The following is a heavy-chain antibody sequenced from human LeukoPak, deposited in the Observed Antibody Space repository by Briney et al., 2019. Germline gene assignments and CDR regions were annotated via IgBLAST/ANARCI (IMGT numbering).Heavy chain of an antibody. V-gene: IGHV1-46*01. CDR3: ARESYGEEDN. CDR1: GYIYTGFY. J-gene: IGHJ4*02. CDR2: INPSGGST. D-gene: IGHD4-17*01. Sequence: ASVKVSCKASGYIYTGFYINWVRQAPGQGLEWMGIINPSGGSTSYAQKFQGRVTMTRDTSTSTVYMELSSLRSEDTAVYYCARESYGEEDNWGQGTLVTVSS.